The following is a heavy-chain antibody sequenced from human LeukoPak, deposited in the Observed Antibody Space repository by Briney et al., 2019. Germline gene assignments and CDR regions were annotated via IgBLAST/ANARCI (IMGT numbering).Heavy chain of an antibody. CDR2: IYYSGST. Sequence: SETLSLTCTVSGGSISSYYWSWIRQPPGKGLEWIGYIYYSGSTNYNPSLKSRVTISVDTSKNQFSLKLSSVTAADTAVYYCAREGYYDIPNAAADAFDIWGQGTMVTVSS. V-gene: IGHV4-59*01. CDR3: AREGYYDIPNAAADAFDI. D-gene: IGHD3-9*01. J-gene: IGHJ3*02. CDR1: GGSISSYY.